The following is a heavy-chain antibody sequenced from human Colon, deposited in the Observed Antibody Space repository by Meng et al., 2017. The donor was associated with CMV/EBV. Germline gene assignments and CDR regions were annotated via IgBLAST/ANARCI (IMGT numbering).Heavy chain of an antibody. CDR2: IYHSGYT. D-gene: IGHD3-16*01. J-gene: IGHJ4*02. CDR3: ARDPWGPTDY. Sequence: GSLRLSCTISGYSFSSGYYWGWIRQPPGKGLEWIGSIYHSGYTYYNPSLKSRVTISVDTSKNQFSLKLSSVTAADTAVYYCARDPWGPTDYWGQGTLVTVSS. CDR1: GYSFSSGYY. V-gene: IGHV4-38-2*02.